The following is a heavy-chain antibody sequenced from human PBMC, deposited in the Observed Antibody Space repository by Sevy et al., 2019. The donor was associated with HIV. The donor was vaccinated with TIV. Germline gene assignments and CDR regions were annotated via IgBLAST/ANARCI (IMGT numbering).Heavy chain of an antibody. CDR2: ISGSGGST. D-gene: IGHD2-2*01. J-gene: IGHJ6*02. V-gene: IGHV3-23*01. Sequence: GGSLRLSCAASGFTFSSYAMSWVRQAPGKGLEWVSAISGSGGSTYYADSVKGRFIISRDNSKNTLYLQMNSLRAEDTAVYYCAKALPDSSTNPYYYYGMDVWGQGTTVTVSS. CDR3: AKALPDSSTNPYYYYGMDV. CDR1: GFTFSSYA.